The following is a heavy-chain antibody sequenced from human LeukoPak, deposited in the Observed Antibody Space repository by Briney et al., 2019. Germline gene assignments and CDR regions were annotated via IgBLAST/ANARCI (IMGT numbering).Heavy chain of an antibody. CDR2: IKTDGSEK. J-gene: IGHJ4*02. Sequence: PGGSLRLSCAASGLTFSNNWMSWVRQPPGKGLEWVASIKTDGSEKYYVDSVQGRFTISRDDAKNSLYLQMNSLRAVDMAVYYCARDYGYNTFDYWGQGTLVTVSS. D-gene: IGHD3-10*01. CDR3: ARDYGYNTFDY. V-gene: IGHV3-7*05. CDR1: GLTFSNNW.